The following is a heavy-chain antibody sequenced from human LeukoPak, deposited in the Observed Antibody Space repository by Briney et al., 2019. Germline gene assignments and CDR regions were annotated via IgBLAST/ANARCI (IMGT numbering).Heavy chain of an antibody. CDR1: GGSISSYY. J-gene: IGHJ5*02. Sequence: PSETLSLTCTVSGGSISSYYWSWIRQPPGKGLEWIGYIYYSGSTNYNPPLKSRVTISVDTSKNQFSLKLSSVTAADTAVYYCARSGSLYYDRNWFDPWGQGTLVTVSS. CDR2: IYYSGST. D-gene: IGHD3-22*01. V-gene: IGHV4-59*01. CDR3: ARSGSLYYDRNWFDP.